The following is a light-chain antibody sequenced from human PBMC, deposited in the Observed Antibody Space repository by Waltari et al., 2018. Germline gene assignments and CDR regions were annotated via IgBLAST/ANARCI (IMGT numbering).Light chain of an antibody. V-gene: IGKV1-5*01. J-gene: IGKJ1*01. CDR3: QQYNSYRT. CDR2: DAS. Sequence: DIQMTQSPSTLSASVGDRVTITCRASQSISSRLAWYQQKPGKAPKLLIYDASSLESGVPSRFSGSGSGTEFTLTISSLQPDDFATYYCQQYNSYRTFGQGTKVEI. CDR1: QSISSR.